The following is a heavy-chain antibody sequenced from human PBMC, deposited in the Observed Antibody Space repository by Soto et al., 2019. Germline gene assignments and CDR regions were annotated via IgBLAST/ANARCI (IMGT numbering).Heavy chain of an antibody. D-gene: IGHD3-3*01. J-gene: IGHJ4*02. V-gene: IGHV3-7*01. CDR1: GFSFSSYW. CDR2: IKQDGSEK. Sequence: EVQLVESGGGLVQPGGSLRLSCAASGFSFSSYWMSWFRQAPGKGLEWVANIKQDGSEKYYVDSMKGRFTISRENAKNSLYLQMNSLRAEDTAVFYCVRFTRASLEDYWGQGTLVTVSS. CDR3: VRFTRASLEDY.